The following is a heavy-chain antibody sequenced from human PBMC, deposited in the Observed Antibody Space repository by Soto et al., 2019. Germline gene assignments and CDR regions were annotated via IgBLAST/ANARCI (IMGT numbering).Heavy chain of an antibody. J-gene: IGHJ2*01. Sequence: SGGSLRLSCAASGFPFSIYAMIWVRQAPGKGLEWVSTIMSNGAGTYYPDSMKGRFTISRDNSKNTLYLQMNSLRAEDTAVYYCARPLWRDDYNWGYFDLWGRGTLVTVSS. D-gene: IGHD4-4*01. V-gene: IGHV3-23*01. CDR3: ARPLWRDDYNWGYFDL. CDR1: GFPFSIYA. CDR2: IMSNGAGT.